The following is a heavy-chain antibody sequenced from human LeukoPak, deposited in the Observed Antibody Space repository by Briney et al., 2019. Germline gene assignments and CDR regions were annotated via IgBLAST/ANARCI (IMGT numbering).Heavy chain of an antibody. CDR3: ARDRSSGWYMRGLDY. V-gene: IGHV3-30-3*01. CDR1: GFTFSSYA. J-gene: IGHJ4*02. D-gene: IGHD6-19*01. Sequence: GGSLRLSCAASGFTFSSYAMHWVRQAPGKGLEWVAVISYDGSNKYYADSVKGRFTISRDNSKNTLYLQMNSLRAEDTAVYHCARDRSSGWYMRGLDYWGQGTLVTVSS. CDR2: ISYDGSNK.